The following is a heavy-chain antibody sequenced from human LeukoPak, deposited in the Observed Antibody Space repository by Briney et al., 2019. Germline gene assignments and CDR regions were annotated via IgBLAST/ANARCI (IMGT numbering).Heavy chain of an antibody. D-gene: IGHD2-2*01. V-gene: IGHV1-18*01. CDR3: ARVVPAAMEHAFDI. CDR1: GGTFSSYA. Sequence: GASVKVSCKASGGTFSSYAISWVRQAPGQGLEWMGWISAYNGNTNYAQKLQGRVTMTTDTSTNTAYMELRSLRADDTAVYYCARVVPAAMEHAFDIWGQGTMVTVSS. CDR2: ISAYNGNT. J-gene: IGHJ3*02.